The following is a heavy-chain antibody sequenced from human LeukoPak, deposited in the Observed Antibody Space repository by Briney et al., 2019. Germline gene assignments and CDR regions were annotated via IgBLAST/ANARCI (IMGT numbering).Heavy chain of an antibody. J-gene: IGHJ5*02. CDR2: IYYSGTT. D-gene: IGHD5-18*01. CDR3: AKGAGGFSYYNWFDP. CDR1: GGSISSSPYY. V-gene: IGHV4-39*07. Sequence: SETLSLTCTVSGGSISSSPYYWGWIRQPPGKGLEWIGSIYYSGTTHYSPSLESRVTISVDTSKNQFSLKLASVTASDTAIYYCAKGAGGFSYYNWFDPWGQGTLVTVSS.